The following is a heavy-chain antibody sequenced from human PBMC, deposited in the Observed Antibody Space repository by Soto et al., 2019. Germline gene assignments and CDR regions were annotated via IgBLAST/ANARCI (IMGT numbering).Heavy chain of an antibody. CDR2: IYPGGIT. Sequence: EVQLVESGGGLVRPGGSLRLSCAASGLSFSTNYMTWVRQAPGKGLEWVSLIYPGGITYYADSVKDRFTVSRDNSKNTLYLHMNSLRAADTAVYYCATNPDWELPRYWGQGTLVTVSS. V-gene: IGHV3-66*01. CDR3: ATNPDWELPRY. J-gene: IGHJ4*02. D-gene: IGHD1-26*01. CDR1: GLSFSTNY.